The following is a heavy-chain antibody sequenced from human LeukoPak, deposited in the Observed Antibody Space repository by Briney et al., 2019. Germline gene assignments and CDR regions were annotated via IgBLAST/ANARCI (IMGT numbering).Heavy chain of an antibody. V-gene: IGHV1-18*01. J-gene: IGHJ4*02. D-gene: IGHD4-17*01. CDR2: ISAYNGNT. Sequence: ASVKVSCKASGGTFSSYAISWVRQAPGQGLEWMGWISAYNGNTNYAQKLQGRVTMTTDTSTSTAYMELRSLRSDDTAVYYCARDRHTVTTPNFDYWGQGTLVAVSS. CDR3: ARDRHTVTTPNFDY. CDR1: GGTFSSYA.